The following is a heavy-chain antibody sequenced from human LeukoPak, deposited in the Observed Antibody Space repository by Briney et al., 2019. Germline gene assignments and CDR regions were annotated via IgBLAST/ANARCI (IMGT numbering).Heavy chain of an antibody. CDR2: INHSGST. CDR3: ARHVGDGYNYYDY. Sequence: SETLSLTCAVYGGSFSGYYWSWLRQPPGKGLEGIGEINHSGSTNYNPSLKSRVTISVDTSKNQFSLKLSSVTAADTAVYYCARHVGDGYNYYDYWGQGTLVTVSS. D-gene: IGHD5-24*01. CDR1: GGSFSGYY. J-gene: IGHJ4*02. V-gene: IGHV4-34*01.